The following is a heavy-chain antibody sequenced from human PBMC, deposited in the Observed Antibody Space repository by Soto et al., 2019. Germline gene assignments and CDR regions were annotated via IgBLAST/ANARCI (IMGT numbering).Heavy chain of an antibody. Sequence: QVQLVQSGAEVKKPGASVKVSCKASGYTFTNYGISWVRQTPGKGLERMRWVSANNGNTNYEQKLQARVTMTTDTSTSTAYMELRSLRSDDTAVYYCARDRGGYALDYWGQGTLGTVSS. D-gene: IGHD5-12*01. CDR2: VSANNGNT. CDR1: GYTFTNYG. V-gene: IGHV1-18*01. CDR3: ARDRGGYALDY. J-gene: IGHJ4*02.